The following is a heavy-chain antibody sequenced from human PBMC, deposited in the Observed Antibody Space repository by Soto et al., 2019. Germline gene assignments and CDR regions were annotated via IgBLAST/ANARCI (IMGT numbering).Heavy chain of an antibody. CDR1: GYSFTSYW. J-gene: IGHJ5*02. Sequence: GAALKISCKGSGYSFTSYWISWLRQMPGKGLEWMGRIDPSDSYTNYNPSFQGHVTITADKSISTAYLQWSSLTASYTAMYYCARLDYGGNDHWGQGTLVTVSS. CDR3: ARLDYGGNDH. CDR2: IDPSDSYT. V-gene: IGHV5-10-1*01. D-gene: IGHD4-17*01.